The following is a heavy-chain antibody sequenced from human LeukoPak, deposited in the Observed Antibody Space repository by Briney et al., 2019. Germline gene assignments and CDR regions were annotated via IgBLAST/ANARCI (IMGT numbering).Heavy chain of an antibody. CDR2: ISDSGGST. CDR3: ARRDSSGYWYFDL. J-gene: IGHJ2*01. CDR1: GFTFSSYG. D-gene: IGHD3-22*01. Sequence: GGSLRLSCAASGFTFSSYGMSWVRQAPGKGLEWVSAISDSGGSTYYADSVKGRFTISRDNSKNTLYLQMNSLRAEDTAVYYCARRDSSGYWYFDLWGRGTLVTVSS. V-gene: IGHV3-23*01.